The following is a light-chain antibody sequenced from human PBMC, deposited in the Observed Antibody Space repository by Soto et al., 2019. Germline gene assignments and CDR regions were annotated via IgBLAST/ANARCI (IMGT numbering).Light chain of an antibody. CDR3: QQYDGSPIT. CDR2: GAS. CDR1: QSVSSN. Sequence: EIVMTQSPATLSVSPGERATLSCGASQSVSSNLAWYQQKPGQAPRLLIYGASTRATGIPARFSGGGSGTDFTLTISRLEPEDFAVYYCQQYDGSPITFGQGTRLEI. V-gene: IGKV3-15*01. J-gene: IGKJ5*01.